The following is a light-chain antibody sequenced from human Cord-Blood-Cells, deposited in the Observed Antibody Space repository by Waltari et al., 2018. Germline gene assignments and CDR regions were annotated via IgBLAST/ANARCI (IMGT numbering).Light chain of an antibody. V-gene: IGLV1-40*01. CDR1: SSTIGAGYD. CDR3: QSYDSSLSGWV. J-gene: IGLJ3*02. Sequence: QSVLTQPPSLSGAPGQRVTFSCTGSSSTIGAGYDVTWYQQLPGTAPKLLIYGNSNRPAGVPDRFSGSKSGTSASLAITGLQAEDEADYYCQSYDSSLSGWVFGGGTKLTVL. CDR2: GNS.